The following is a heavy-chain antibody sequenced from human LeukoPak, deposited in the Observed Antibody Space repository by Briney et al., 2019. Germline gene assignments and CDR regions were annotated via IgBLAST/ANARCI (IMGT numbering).Heavy chain of an antibody. CDR3: ARVSKVSGYAPYYYYYMDV. CDR2: IYYAGST. D-gene: IGHD5-12*01. CDR1: GGSINSYY. V-gene: IGHV4-59*01. J-gene: IGHJ6*03. Sequence: SETLSLTCTVSGGSINSYYWSWIRQPPGKGLEWIGYIYYAGSTNYNPSLKSRITISVDTSKNQFSLKLTSITAADTAVYYCARVSKVSGYAPYYYYYMDVWGKGTTVTISS.